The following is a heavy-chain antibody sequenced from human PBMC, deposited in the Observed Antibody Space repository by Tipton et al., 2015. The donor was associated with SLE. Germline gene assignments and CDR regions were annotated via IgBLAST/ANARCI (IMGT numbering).Heavy chain of an antibody. CDR2: IYYSGST. V-gene: IGHV4-39*01. CDR1: GGSISSSSYY. J-gene: IGHJ3*02. CDR3: ASGITVAFDI. D-gene: IGHD3-16*01. Sequence: LRLSCTVSGGSISSSSYYWGWIRQPPGKGLEWIGSIYYSGSTYYNPSLKSRVTISVDTSKNQFSLKLSSVTAADTAVYYCASGITVAFDIWGQGTMVTVSS.